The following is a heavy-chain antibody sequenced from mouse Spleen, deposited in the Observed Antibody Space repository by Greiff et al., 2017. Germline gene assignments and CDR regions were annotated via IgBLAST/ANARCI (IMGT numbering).Heavy chain of an antibody. D-gene: IGHD1-1*01. CDR2: ISSGGGNT. J-gene: IGHJ2*01. Sequence: EVQLVESGGGLVKLGGSLKLSCAASGFTFSSYAMSWVRQTPEKRLEWVATISSGGGNTYYPDSVKGRFTISRDNAKNTLYLQMSSLKSEDTAMYYCARHTGSSLFDYWGQGTTLTVSS. CDR1: GFTFSSYA. CDR3: ARHTGSSLFDY. V-gene: IGHV5-9-3*01.